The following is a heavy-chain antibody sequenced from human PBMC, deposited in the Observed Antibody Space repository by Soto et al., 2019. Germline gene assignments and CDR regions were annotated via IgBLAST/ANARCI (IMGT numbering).Heavy chain of an antibody. V-gene: IGHV1-18*04. D-gene: IGHD3-10*01. CDR2: ISAFNGDT. CDR1: GYTFTSYG. J-gene: IGHJ4*02. Sequence: QVQLVQSGSEVKKPGASVNVSCKAFGYTFTSYGFSWVRQVPGQGLEWLGRISAFNGDTQYAQTMKGRLTVTTDTSTTTVHLQLRSLTPADKTGYKCTGEAGWQRMVPYDWGQGTLVIV. CDR3: TGEAGWQRMVPYD.